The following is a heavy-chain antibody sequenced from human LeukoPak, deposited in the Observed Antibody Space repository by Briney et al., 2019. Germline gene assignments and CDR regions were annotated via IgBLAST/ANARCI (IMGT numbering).Heavy chain of an antibody. Sequence: PGGSLRLSCAASGFTFRSYAMSWVRRAPGKGLEYLSLIGADGVTTYYADSVKGRFTISRDNSNNTLYLQMNSLRAGDTAVYYCAKTWFGDLEIRFDPWGQGTLVTVSS. CDR2: IGADGVTT. CDR3: AKTWFGDLEIRFDP. CDR1: GFTFRSYA. J-gene: IGHJ5*02. V-gene: IGHV3-23*01. D-gene: IGHD3-10*01.